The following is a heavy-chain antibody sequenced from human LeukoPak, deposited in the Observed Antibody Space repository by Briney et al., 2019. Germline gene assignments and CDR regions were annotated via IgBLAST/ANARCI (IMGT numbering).Heavy chain of an antibody. Sequence: GGSLRLSCAASGFAFSSYTMNWVRQAPGKGLEWVSFISTSSSYIYYADSVKGRFTISRDNAKNSLYLQMSSLRSEDTAVCYCARDPSSCGGDCYHDYWGQGTLVTVSS. D-gene: IGHD2-21*02. V-gene: IGHV3-21*04. CDR1: GFAFSSYT. CDR2: ISTSSSYI. J-gene: IGHJ4*02. CDR3: ARDPSSCGGDCYHDY.